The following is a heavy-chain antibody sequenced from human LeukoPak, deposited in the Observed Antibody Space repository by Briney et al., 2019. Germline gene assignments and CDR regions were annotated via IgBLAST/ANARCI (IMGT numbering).Heavy chain of an antibody. CDR3: ARDTTYYYDSSGYFSRHAFDI. Sequence: PSETLSLTCTVSGGSISSSSYYWGWIRQPPGKGLEWIGSIYYSGSTYYNPSLKSRVTISVDTSKNQFSLKLSSVTAADTAVYYCARDTTYYYDSSGYFSRHAFDIWGQGTMVTVSS. D-gene: IGHD3-22*01. CDR2: IYYSGST. CDR1: GGSISSSSYY. V-gene: IGHV4-39*07. J-gene: IGHJ3*02.